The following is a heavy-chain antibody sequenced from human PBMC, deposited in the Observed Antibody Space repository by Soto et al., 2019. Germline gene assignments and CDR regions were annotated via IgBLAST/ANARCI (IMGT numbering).Heavy chain of an antibody. CDR2: IKQDGTEK. Sequence: GGSLRLSCAASGFTFSSYWMIWVRQAPGKGLEWVANIKQDGTEKYYVESVKGRLTISRDNAKNSLYLQMNSLRAEDTAVYYCAREGSSWYYYYYGMDVWGQGTTVTVSS. J-gene: IGHJ6*02. CDR1: GFTFSSYW. V-gene: IGHV3-7*04. CDR3: AREGSSWYYYYYGMDV. D-gene: IGHD6-13*01.